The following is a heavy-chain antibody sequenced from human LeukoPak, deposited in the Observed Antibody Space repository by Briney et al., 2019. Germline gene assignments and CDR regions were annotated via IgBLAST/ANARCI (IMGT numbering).Heavy chain of an antibody. CDR3: AREKGYSGSSFDY. Sequence: GGSLGLSCAASGFTFIDYSMNWVRQAPGRGLEWVSSISPSSSYIYYADSVKGRFTISRDNAKNSLYLQMVSLRDEDTAVYYCAREKGYSGSSFDYWGQGTLVTVSS. J-gene: IGHJ4*02. CDR1: GFTFIDYS. CDR2: ISPSSSYI. V-gene: IGHV3-21*01. D-gene: IGHD1-26*01.